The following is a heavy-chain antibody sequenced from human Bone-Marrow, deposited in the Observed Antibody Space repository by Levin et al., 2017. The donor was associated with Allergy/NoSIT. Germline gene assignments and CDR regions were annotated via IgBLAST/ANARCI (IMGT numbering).Heavy chain of an antibody. V-gene: IGHV1-46*01. CDR2: INSSGGTT. CDR1: GYTFTSYY. D-gene: IGHD6-19*01. CDR3: ARDGKQTAVASTGDFDH. J-gene: IGHJ4*02. Sequence: GESLKISCKASGYTFTSYYIHWVRQAPGQGLEWMGIINSSGGTTKYAQKFQGRVTMTRDTSTTSVYMELNSLRAEDTAVYFCARDGKQTAVASTGDFDHWGQGTLVTVSS.